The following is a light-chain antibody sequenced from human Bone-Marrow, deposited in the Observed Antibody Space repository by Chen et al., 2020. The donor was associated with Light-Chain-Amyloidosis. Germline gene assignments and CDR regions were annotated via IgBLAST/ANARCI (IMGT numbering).Light chain of an antibody. J-gene: IGLJ1*01. CDR1: SSDVGGDNH. V-gene: IGLV2-14*01. CDR3: SSYTITNTLV. CDR2: EVT. Sequence: QSALTQPPSVSFSPPQSIPISCTGTSSDVGGDNHVSWYQQHPDKAPKLMIYEVTNRPSWVPDRFSGSKSDNTASLTISGLQTEDEADYFCSSYTITNTLVFGSGTRVTVL.